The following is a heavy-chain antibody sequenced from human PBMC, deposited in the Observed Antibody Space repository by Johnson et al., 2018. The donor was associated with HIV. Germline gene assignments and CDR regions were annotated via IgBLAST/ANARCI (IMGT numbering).Heavy chain of an antibody. CDR1: GFTFSSYA. CDR2: ISYDGSNK. D-gene: IGHD3-16*01. Sequence: QVQLVESGGGVVRPGGSLRLSCAASGFTFSSYAMHWVRQAPGKGLEWVAVISYDGSNKYYADCVKGRFTISRDNSKNTLYLQMNSLRAEDTAVYYCARVDRPDAYYRYAFDIWGQGTMVTVSS. CDR3: ARVDRPDAYYRYAFDI. J-gene: IGHJ3*02. V-gene: IGHV3-30*04.